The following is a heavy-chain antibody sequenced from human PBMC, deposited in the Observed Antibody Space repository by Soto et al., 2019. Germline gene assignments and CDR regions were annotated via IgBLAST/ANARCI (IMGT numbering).Heavy chain of an antibody. Sequence: GASVKVSCKASGYTFTSYGISWVRQAPGQGLEWMGWISAYNGDTNYAQKLQGRVTMTTDTPTNTAYMELRSLRSDYTAVYYCARGVAAVQVVDYWGQGTLVTVSS. CDR3: ARGVAAVQVVDY. CDR2: ISAYNGDT. D-gene: IGHD6-13*01. V-gene: IGHV1-18*01. J-gene: IGHJ4*02. CDR1: GYTFTSYG.